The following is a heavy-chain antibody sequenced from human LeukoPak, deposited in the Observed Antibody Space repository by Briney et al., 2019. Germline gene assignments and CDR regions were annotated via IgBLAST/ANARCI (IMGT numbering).Heavy chain of an antibody. D-gene: IGHD1-26*01. CDR1: GFTFSGSG. J-gene: IGHJ5*02. V-gene: IGHV3-30*02. CDR3: ATDKGRRGSYYELSS. CDR2: IRNDGKDP. Sequence: PGGSLRLSCAASGFTFSGSGMNWVRQAPGKGLEWVAFIRNDGKDPHYADSAKGRFTISRDTSKNTLFLQMSSLRAEDTAVYYCATDKGRRGSYYELSSWGQGTLVTVSS.